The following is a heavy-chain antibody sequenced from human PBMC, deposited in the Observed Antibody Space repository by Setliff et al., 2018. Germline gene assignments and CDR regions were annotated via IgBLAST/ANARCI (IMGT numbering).Heavy chain of an antibody. V-gene: IGHV1-24*01. J-gene: IGHJ4*02. CDR2: FDPEDGET. CDR1: GYSLTELS. D-gene: IGHD6-13*01. Sequence: ASVKVSCKVSGYSLTELSRHWVRQAPGKGLEWMGGFDPEDGETIYAQKFQGRVTMTEDTSTDTAYMELSSLRSEDTAVYYCATGPVLIEGSSWFILDYWGQGTLVTVSS. CDR3: ATGPVLIEGSSWFILDY.